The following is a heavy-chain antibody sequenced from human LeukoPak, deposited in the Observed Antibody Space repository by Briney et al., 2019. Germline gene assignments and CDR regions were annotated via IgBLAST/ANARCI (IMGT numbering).Heavy chain of an antibody. D-gene: IGHD3-22*01. Sequence: ASVKVSCKASGYTFTSNYIHWVRQAPGQGLEWMGMIYPRDGSTSYAQKFQGRVTMTRNTSINTAYMELSSLRSEDTAVYYCAREGVIGYYDSSGSREFDYWGQGTLVTVSS. J-gene: IGHJ4*02. V-gene: IGHV1-46*01. CDR2: IYPRDGST. CDR1: GYTFTSNY. CDR3: AREGVIGYYDSSGSREFDY.